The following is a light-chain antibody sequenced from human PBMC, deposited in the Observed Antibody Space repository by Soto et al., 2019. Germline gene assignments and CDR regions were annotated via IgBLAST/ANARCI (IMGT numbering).Light chain of an antibody. CDR1: QSVTKC. J-gene: IGKJ5*01. CDR2: DVS. V-gene: IGKV3-11*01. CDR3: QQCNNWPPIT. Sequence: ETVLTQSPATLSLSPGERATLSCRASQSVTKCLAWYQQKPGQAPRLLIYDVSSRAPGIPARFGGSGSGTDFTLTISSLEPEDFAIYYCQQCNNWPPITFGQGTRLEIK.